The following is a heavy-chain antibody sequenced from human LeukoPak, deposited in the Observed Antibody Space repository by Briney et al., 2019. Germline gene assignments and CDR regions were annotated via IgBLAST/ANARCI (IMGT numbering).Heavy chain of an antibody. CDR3: ATAGTWSQTYYFDY. CDR2: ISWNSGII. Sequence: AGGSLRLSCAASGFTFDDYAMHWVRHPPGKGLEWVSGISWNSGIIVYADSVKGRFTISRDNAKNSLYLQMNSLRAEDTALYYCATAGTWSQTYYFDYWGQGTLVTVSS. CDR1: GFTFDDYA. D-gene: IGHD6-13*01. V-gene: IGHV3-9*01. J-gene: IGHJ4*02.